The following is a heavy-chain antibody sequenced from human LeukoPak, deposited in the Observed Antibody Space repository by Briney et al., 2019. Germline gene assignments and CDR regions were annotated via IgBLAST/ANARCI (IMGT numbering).Heavy chain of an antibody. D-gene: IGHD3-16*02. V-gene: IGHV4-4*09. CDR2: IYTSGST. Sequence: SETLSLTCTASGGSISSYYWSWIRQPPGKGLEWIGYIYTSGSTNYTPSLKSRVTISVDTSKNQFSLKLSSVTAADTAVYYCARTGYDDYVWGSYRDWFDPWGQGTLVTVSS. CDR1: GGSISSYY. J-gene: IGHJ5*02. CDR3: ARTGYDDYVWGSYRDWFDP.